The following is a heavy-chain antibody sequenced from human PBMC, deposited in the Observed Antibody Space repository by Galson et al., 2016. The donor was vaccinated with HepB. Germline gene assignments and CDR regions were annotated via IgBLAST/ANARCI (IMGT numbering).Heavy chain of an antibody. CDR3: ARHRRVVDWFDP. D-gene: IGHD2-15*01. J-gene: IGHJ5*01. V-gene: IGHV4-59*08. CDR2: IHYSGYT. Sequence: TLSLTCSVPGGSISSHYWTWFRQPPGKGLEWLGSIHYSGYTKDSPSFRSRVTISVDTSKSQFSLNPTAVTAADTDIYYCARHRRVVDWFDPWGQGILVTVSS. CDR1: GGSISSHY.